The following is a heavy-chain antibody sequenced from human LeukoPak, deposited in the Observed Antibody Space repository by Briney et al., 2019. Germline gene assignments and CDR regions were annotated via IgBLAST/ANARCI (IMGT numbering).Heavy chain of an antibody. D-gene: IGHD1-14*01. J-gene: IGHJ4*02. CDR3: AKATGYLL. Sequence: GGSLRLSCAASGFTFSSYAMSWVRQAPGKGLEWVSTISNSDGSTYYADSVKGRFTISRDNSKHTLYLQMNSLRAEGTAVYYCAKATGYLLWGQGTLVTVSS. CDR1: GFTFSSYA. V-gene: IGHV3-23*01. CDR2: ISNSDGST.